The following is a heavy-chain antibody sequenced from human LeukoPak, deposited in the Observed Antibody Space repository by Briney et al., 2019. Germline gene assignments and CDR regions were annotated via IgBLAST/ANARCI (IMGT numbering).Heavy chain of an antibody. CDR1: GGSFSGYY. J-gene: IGHJ6*03. CDR3: ARVLTIFGVVKGYYYMDV. V-gene: IGHV4-34*01. CDR2: INHSGST. D-gene: IGHD3-3*01. Sequence: SETLSLTCAVYGGSFSGYYWSWIRQPPEKGLEWIGEINHSGSTNYNPSLKSRVTISVDTSKNQFSLKLSSVTAADTAVYYCARVLTIFGVVKGYYYMDVWGKGTTVTVSS.